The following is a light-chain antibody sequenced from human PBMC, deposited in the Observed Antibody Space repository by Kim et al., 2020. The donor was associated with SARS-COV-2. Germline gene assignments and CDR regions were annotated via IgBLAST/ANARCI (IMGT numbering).Light chain of an antibody. CDR3: QQYHSYPIT. CDR1: QDISNY. Sequence: AYVGNRVTITGRASQDISNYLAWFQQKPGKAPKTLIYGASSLHIGVPSKFSGSGSGTDFTLTISSLQPEDFATYYCQQYHSYPITFGQGTRLEIK. V-gene: IGKV1-16*02. J-gene: IGKJ5*01. CDR2: GAS.